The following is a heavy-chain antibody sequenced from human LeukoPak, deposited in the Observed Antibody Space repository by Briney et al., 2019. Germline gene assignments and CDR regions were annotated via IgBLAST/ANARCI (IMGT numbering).Heavy chain of an antibody. CDR1: GGSISSYY. J-gene: IGHJ5*02. V-gene: IGHV4-59*01. CDR2: IYYSGST. CDR3: ARDDRQWFDP. Sequence: SETLSLTCTVSGGSISSYYWSWIRQPPGKGLEWIEYIYYSGSTNYNPSLKSRVTISVDTSKNQFSLKLSSVTAADTAVYYCARDDRQWFDPWGQGTLVTVSS.